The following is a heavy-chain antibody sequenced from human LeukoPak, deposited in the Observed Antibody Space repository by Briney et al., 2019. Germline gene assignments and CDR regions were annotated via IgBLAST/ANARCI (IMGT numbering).Heavy chain of an antibody. J-gene: IGHJ6*03. V-gene: IGHV1-18*01. D-gene: IGHD4-17*01. CDR3: ARVDTVNYYYYMDV. Sequence: ASVKVSCKASGYTFTTYGISWVRQAPGHGLEWMGWISTFNGHTNYAQSRQDRVTMTTDTATSTVYMELSSLTLDDTAVYYCARVDTVNYYYYMDVWGKGTPVTVSS. CDR2: ISTFNGHT. CDR1: GYTFTTYG.